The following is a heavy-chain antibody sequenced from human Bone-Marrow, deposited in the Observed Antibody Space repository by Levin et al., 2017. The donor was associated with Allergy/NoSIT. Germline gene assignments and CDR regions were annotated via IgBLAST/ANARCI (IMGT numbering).Heavy chain of an antibody. Sequence: GGSLRLSCAASGFTFSSYEMNWVRQAPGKGLEWISYISSRGTTKYYADSVKGRFTISRDNAKKSLYLQMNSLRAEDTGVYYCARDYVPRDGGNADQWGQGTLVTVSS. D-gene: IGHD4-23*01. CDR1: GFTFSSYE. CDR3: ARDYVPRDGGNADQ. CDR2: ISSRGTTK. V-gene: IGHV3-48*03. J-gene: IGHJ1*01.